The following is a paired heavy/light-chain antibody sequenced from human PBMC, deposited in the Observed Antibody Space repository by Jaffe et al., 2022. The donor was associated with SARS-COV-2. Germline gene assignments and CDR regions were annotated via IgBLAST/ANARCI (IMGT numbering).Heavy chain of an antibody. Sequence: EVQLVESGGGLVQPGRSLRLSCAASGFTFDDSAMHWVRRAPGKGLEWVAGISWNSGNIAYADSVKGRFTISRDNAKNSLYLQMNSLRTEDTAFYYCAKDFSVRDRSYFYFMDVWGKGTTVTVSS. CDR1: GFTFDDSA. V-gene: IGHV3-9*01. J-gene: IGHJ6*03. CDR2: ISWNSGNI. CDR3: AKDFSVRDRSYFYFMDV. D-gene: IGHD3-10*01.
Light chain of an antibody. J-gene: IGKJ1*01. V-gene: IGKV3-15*01. CDR1: QGVSSN. CDR3: QQYKNWPT. Sequence: EIVMTQSPATLSVSPGESATLSCRASQGVSSNLAWYQQKPDQAPRLLIYGASTRATGTPARFSGSGSATDFTLTISSLQSEDFALYYCQQYKNWPTFGQGTKVEI. CDR2: GAS.